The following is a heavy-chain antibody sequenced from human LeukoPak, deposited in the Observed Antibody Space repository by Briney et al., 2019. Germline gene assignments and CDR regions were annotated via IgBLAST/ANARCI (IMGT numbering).Heavy chain of an antibody. Sequence: SETLSLTCTVSGGSISSSSYYWGWIRQPPGKGLEWIGSIYYSGSTYYNPSLKSRVTISVDTSKNQFSLKLSSVTAADTAVYYCARQVYSSYGDYPYGMDVWGQGTTVTVSS. CDR3: ARQVYSSYGDYPYGMDV. CDR1: GGSISSSSYY. CDR2: IYYSGST. D-gene: IGHD4-17*01. V-gene: IGHV4-39*01. J-gene: IGHJ6*02.